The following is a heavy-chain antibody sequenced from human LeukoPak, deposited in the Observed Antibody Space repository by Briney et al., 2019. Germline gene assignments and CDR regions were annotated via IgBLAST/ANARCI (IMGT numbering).Heavy chain of an antibody. Sequence: SETLSLTCAVYGGSFSGYYWSRIRQPPGKGLEWIGEINHSGSTNYNPSLKSRVTISVDTSKNQFSLKLSSVTAADTAVYYCARIRGYSYGYRFDYWGQGTLVTVSS. D-gene: IGHD5-18*01. CDR3: ARIRGYSYGYRFDY. CDR2: INHSGST. J-gene: IGHJ4*02. CDR1: GGSFSGYY. V-gene: IGHV4-34*01.